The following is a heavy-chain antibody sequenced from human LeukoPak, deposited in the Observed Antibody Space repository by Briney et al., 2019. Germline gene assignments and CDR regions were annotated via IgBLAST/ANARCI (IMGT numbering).Heavy chain of an antibody. CDR1: GFTFSSYG. CDR2: ISGSGGST. Sequence: GGSLRLSCAASGFTFSSYGMSWVRQAPGKGLEWVSAISGSGGSTYYADSVKGRFTISRDNSKNTLYLQMNSLRAEDTAVYYCAKPLTDTASYFDYWGQRTLVTVSS. D-gene: IGHD5-18*01. V-gene: IGHV3-23*01. J-gene: IGHJ4*02. CDR3: AKPLTDTASYFDY.